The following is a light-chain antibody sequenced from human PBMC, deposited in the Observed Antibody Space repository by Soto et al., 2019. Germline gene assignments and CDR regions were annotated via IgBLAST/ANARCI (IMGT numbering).Light chain of an antibody. J-gene: IGKJ5*01. CDR3: QQHNKWPPIN. V-gene: IGKV3-11*01. Sequence: EIVLTQSPATLSLSPGERATLSCRASQSVKTFLVWYQQRPGQAPRLLIHDASHRAAGIPARFSGSGSGTEFTLTISSLQSEDFAVYYCQQHNKWPPINFGQGTRLEI. CDR1: QSVKTF. CDR2: DAS.